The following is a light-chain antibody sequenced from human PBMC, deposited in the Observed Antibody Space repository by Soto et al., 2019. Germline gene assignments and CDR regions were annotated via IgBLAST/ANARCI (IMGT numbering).Light chain of an antibody. V-gene: IGKV1-5*03. J-gene: IGKJ1*01. Sequence: DIQMTQSPSTLSASVGDRVTITCRASQSISSWLAWYQQKPGKAPNLLIYKASNLESGVPSRFSGSGSGTEFTLTISSLQPDDFATYYCQQYNSLSETFGQGTKVEIK. CDR1: QSISSW. CDR2: KAS. CDR3: QQYNSLSET.